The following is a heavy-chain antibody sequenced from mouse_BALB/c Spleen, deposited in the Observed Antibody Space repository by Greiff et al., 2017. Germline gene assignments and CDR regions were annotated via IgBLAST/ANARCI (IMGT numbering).Heavy chain of an antibody. J-gene: IGHJ2*01. CDR2: IYPYNGGT. CDR1: GYTFTDYN. V-gene: IGHV1S29*02. CDR3: ARWGGSSLGDY. Sequence: EVQLVESGPELVKPGASVKISCKASGYTFTDYNMHWVKQSHGKSLEWIGYIYPYNGGTGYNQKFKSKATLTVDNSSSTAYMELRSLTSEDSAVYYCARWGGSSLGDYWGQGTTLTVSS. D-gene: IGHD1-1*01.